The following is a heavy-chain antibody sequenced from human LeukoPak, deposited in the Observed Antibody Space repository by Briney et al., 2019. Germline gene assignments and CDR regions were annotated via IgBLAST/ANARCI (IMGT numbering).Heavy chain of an antibody. CDR3: AKGSEGDILTGLFDY. J-gene: IGHJ4*02. V-gene: IGHV3-30*02. CDR2: IRYDGSNK. D-gene: IGHD3-9*01. CDR1: GFTFSSYG. Sequence: GGSLRLSCAASGFTFSSYGMHWVRQAPGKGLEWVAFIRYDGSNKYYADSVKGRFTISRDNSKNTLYLQMNSLRAEDTAVYYCAKGSEGDILTGLFDYWGQGTLVTVSS.